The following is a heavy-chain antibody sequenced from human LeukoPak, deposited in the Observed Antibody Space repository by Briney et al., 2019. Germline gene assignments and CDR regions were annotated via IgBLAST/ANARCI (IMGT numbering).Heavy chain of an antibody. V-gene: IGHV3-21*01. D-gene: IGHD3-3*01. Sequence: GGSLRLSCAASGFTFSSYSMNWVRQAPGKGLEWVSSISSRSSSYIYYADSVKGRFTISRDNAKNSLYLQMNSLRAEDTAVYYCARRSTIFGVVKIKYYFDYWGQGTLVAVSS. CDR3: ARRSTIFGVVKIKYYFDY. CDR2: ISSRSSSYI. J-gene: IGHJ4*02. CDR1: GFTFSSYS.